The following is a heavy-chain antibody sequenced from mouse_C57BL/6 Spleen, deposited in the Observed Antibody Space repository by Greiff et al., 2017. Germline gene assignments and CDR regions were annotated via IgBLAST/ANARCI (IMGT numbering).Heavy chain of an antibody. Sequence: VHLVESGEGLVKPGGSLKLSCAASGFTFSSYAMSWVRQTPEKRLEWVAYISSGGDYIYYADTVKGRFTISRDNARNTLYLQMSSLKSEDTAMYYCTRDRITTVVAHWYFDVWGTGTTVTVSS. CDR1: GFTFSSYA. J-gene: IGHJ1*03. CDR2: ISSGGDYI. D-gene: IGHD1-1*01. V-gene: IGHV5-9-1*02. CDR3: TRDRITTVVAHWYFDV.